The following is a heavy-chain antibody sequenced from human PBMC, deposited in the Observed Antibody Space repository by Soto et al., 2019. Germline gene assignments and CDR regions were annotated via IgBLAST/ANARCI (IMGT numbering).Heavy chain of an antibody. D-gene: IGHD2-15*01. J-gene: IGHJ5*02. V-gene: IGHV3-33*01. Sequence: QVQLVESGGGVVQPGRSPRLSCAASGFTFTSYSMHWVRQAPGKGLEWVAVIWYDGNDKYYADSVKGRFTISRDNSKNKLYLQMNSLRAEDTAVYYCARGILGYCPGGICYHNWFDPWGQGTLVTVSS. CDR1: GFTFTSYS. CDR3: ARGILGYCPGGICYHNWFDP. CDR2: IWYDGNDK.